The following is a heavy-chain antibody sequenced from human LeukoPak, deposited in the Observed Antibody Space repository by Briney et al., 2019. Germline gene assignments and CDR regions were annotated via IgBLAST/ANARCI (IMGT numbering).Heavy chain of an antibody. CDR1: GGSISSGSYY. V-gene: IGHV4-61*02. J-gene: IGHJ6*03. CDR3: AREGYCSSTSRDAEYYYYYYMDV. D-gene: IGHD2-2*01. CDR2: IYTSGST. Sequence: SETLSLTCTVSGGSISSGSYYWSWIRQPAGKGLEWIGRIYTSGSTNYNPSLKSRVTISVDTSKNQFSLKLSSVTAADTAVYYCAREGYCSSTSRDAEYYYYYYMDVWGKGTTVTVSS.